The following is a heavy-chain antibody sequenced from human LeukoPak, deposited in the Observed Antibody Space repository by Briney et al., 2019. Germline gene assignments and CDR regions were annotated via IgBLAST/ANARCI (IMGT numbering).Heavy chain of an antibody. CDR2: MNPNSGNT. CDR1: GYTFTSYD. D-gene: IGHD5-24*01. Sequence: ASVKVSCKASGYTFTSYDINWVRQATGQGLEWMGWMNPNSGNTGYAQKFQGRVTMTRNTSISTAYMELSSLRSEDAAVYYCARVRDGYNDAFDIWGQGTMVTVSS. CDR3: ARVRDGYNDAFDI. J-gene: IGHJ3*02. V-gene: IGHV1-8*01.